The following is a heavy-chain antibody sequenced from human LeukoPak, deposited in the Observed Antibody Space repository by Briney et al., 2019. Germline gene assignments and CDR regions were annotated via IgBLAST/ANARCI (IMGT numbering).Heavy chain of an antibody. CDR3: AGLRDGYNSVDY. D-gene: IGHD5-24*01. Sequence: GGSLRLSCAASGFTFSDYYMSWIRQAPGKGLEWVSYISSSGSTIYHADSVKGRFTISRDNAKNSLYLQMNSLRAEDTAVYYCAGLRDGYNSVDYWGQGTLVTVSS. CDR1: GFTFSDYY. V-gene: IGHV3-11*01. CDR2: ISSSGSTI. J-gene: IGHJ4*02.